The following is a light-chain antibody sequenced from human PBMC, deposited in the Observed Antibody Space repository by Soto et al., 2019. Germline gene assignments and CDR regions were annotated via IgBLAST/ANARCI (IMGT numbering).Light chain of an antibody. V-gene: IGKV3-15*01. J-gene: IGKJ1*01. CDR2: GAS. Sequence: EIVMTQSPATLSVSPGERATLSCRASQGIKDYVAGFQQKPCQAPRLLIYGASTRATAIPARFSGSGSGTEFTLSLRSLQSEDFAVSYCQKYNTWPRTFGQGTKVETK. CDR1: QGIKDY. CDR3: QKYNTWPRT.